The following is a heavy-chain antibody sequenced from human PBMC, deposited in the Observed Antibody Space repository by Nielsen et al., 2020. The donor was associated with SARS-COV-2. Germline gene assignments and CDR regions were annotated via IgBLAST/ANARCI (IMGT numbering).Heavy chain of an antibody. Sequence: GESLKISCAASGFTFSSYAMHWVRQAPGKGLEWVAVISYDGSNKYYADSVKGRFTISRDNSKNTLYLQMNSLRAEDTAVYYCVKEGSHYYTNWFDPWGQGTLVTVSS. V-gene: IGHV3-30-3*01. CDR1: GFTFSSYA. D-gene: IGHD2-15*01. CDR3: VKEGSHYYTNWFDP. J-gene: IGHJ5*02. CDR2: ISYDGSNK.